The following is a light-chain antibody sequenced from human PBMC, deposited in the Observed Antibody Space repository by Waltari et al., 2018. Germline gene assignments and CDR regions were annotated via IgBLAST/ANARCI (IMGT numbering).Light chain of an antibody. CDR1: NVGDKS. V-gene: IGLV3-21*03. CDR3: QVWDTSSDRVV. CDR2: DDR. Sequence: SYVLTQPPSASVAPGKTARITCEGANVGDKSVHWYQQKPGQAPLLVVYDDRARPSGIPDRFSASNSGSTATLTISRVENGDEADYYCQVWDTSSDRVVFGGGTKLTVL. J-gene: IGLJ2*01.